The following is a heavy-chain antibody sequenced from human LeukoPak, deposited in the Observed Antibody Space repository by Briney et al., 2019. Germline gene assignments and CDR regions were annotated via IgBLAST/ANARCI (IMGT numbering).Heavy chain of an antibody. CDR1: GFTFSSYS. CDR2: IRSSSSTI. D-gene: IGHD4-17*01. CDR3: AKPYGKNAFDI. V-gene: IGHV3-48*04. J-gene: IGHJ3*02. Sequence: GGSLRLSCAASGFTFSSYSMNWVRQAPGKGLEWVSYIRSSSSTIYYADSVKGRFTISRDNAKNSLYLQMNSLRAEDTAVYYCAKPYGKNAFDIWGQGTMVTVSS.